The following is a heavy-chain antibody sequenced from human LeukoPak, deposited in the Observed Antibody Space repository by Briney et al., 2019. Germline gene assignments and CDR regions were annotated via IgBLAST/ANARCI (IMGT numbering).Heavy chain of an antibody. CDR2: ISAYNCKT. J-gene: IGHJ4*02. CDR1: GYTFSIQG. Sequence: ASVKVSCKASGYTFSIQGFSWVRQAPGQGLEGIGLISAYNCKTNNAQKFQGRVTRTPNTTTITAHMELRSLGSDDTAVYYCARQGYSGHSQGAADYWGQGTLVTVSS. V-gene: IGHV1-18*01. CDR3: ARQGYSGHSQGAADY. D-gene: IGHD4-23*01.